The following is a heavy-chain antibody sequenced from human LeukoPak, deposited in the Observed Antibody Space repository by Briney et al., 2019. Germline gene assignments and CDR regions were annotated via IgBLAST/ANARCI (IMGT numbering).Heavy chain of an antibody. Sequence: ASVKVSCKASGYTFTSYDINWVRQATGQGLEWMGWMNPNSGNTGYAQKFQGRVTMTRNTSISTAYMELSSLRSEDTAVYYCARGLSEGGGIWFDPWGQGTLVTVSS. D-gene: IGHD3-16*01. CDR3: ARGLSEGGGIWFDP. V-gene: IGHV1-8*01. J-gene: IGHJ5*02. CDR1: GYTFTSYD. CDR2: MNPNSGNT.